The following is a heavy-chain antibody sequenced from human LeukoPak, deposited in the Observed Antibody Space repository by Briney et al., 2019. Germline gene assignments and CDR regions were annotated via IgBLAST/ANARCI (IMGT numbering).Heavy chain of an antibody. D-gene: IGHD2-2*01. CDR1: GGTFSSYA. V-gene: IGHV1-69*06. CDR3: ARVLVVPAAMPTNFDY. J-gene: IGHJ4*02. Sequence: SVKVSCKASGGTFSSYAISWVRQAPGQGLEWMGGIIPIFGTANYAQKFQGRVTITADKSTSTAYMELSSLRSEDTAVYYCARVLVVPAAMPTNFDYWGQGTLVTASS. CDR2: IIPIFGTA.